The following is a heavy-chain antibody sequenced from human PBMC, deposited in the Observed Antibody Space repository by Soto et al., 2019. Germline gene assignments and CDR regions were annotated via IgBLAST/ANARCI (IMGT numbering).Heavy chain of an antibody. D-gene: IGHD2-2*01. CDR3: ARDDRDPRVVVPAAMGYYYYYMDV. CDR1: GGTFSSYT. J-gene: IGHJ6*03. CDR2: IIPILGIA. V-gene: IGHV1-69*04. Sequence: ASVKVSCKASGGTFSSYTISWVRQAPGQGLEWMGRIIPILGIANYAQKFQGRVTITADKSTSTAYMELSSLRSEDTAVYYCARDDRDPRVVVPAAMGYYYYYMDVWGKGTTVTVSS.